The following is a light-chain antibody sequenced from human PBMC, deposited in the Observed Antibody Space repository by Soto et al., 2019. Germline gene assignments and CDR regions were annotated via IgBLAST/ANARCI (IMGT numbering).Light chain of an antibody. CDR3: QQCHRYLT. V-gene: IGKV1-5*01. J-gene: IGKJ1*01. CDR2: GAS. Sequence: IHMTQSPSTLSASVGDRVTITCRASESMSNCLAWYQQKPGKAPKLLISGASSLQSGVPSRFSGSASGTEFTLTISSLQPDDIATYYCQQCHRYLTFGQGTKVDIK. CDR1: ESMSNC.